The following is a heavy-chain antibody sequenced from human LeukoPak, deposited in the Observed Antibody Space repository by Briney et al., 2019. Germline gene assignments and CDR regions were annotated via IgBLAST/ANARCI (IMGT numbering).Heavy chain of an antibody. Sequence: PGGSLRLSCAASGFTFSDYYMSWIRQAPGKGLEWVSYISSSGSTIYYADSVKGRSTISRDNSKNTLYLQMNSLRAEDTAVYYCARVGYTGTWYSSPPFDYWGQGTLVTVSS. D-gene: IGHD6-13*01. J-gene: IGHJ4*02. CDR3: ARVGYTGTWYSSPPFDY. CDR2: ISSSGSTI. CDR1: GFTFSDYY. V-gene: IGHV3-11*04.